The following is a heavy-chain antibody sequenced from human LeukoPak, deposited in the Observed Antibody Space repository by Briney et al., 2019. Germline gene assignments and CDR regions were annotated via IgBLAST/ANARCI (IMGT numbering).Heavy chain of an antibody. Sequence: PRGSLRLSCAASGFTFSSYSMTWVRQAPGKGLEWVAVISTSGYTTYYAGSVKGRFTISRDNPNDTLDLRLNRLRAEDTAVYYCAKGGLLSAPLDPWGQGTLVTVSS. CDR2: ISTSGYTT. CDR3: AKGGLLSAPLDP. V-gene: IGHV3-21*04. D-gene: IGHD1-26*01. J-gene: IGHJ5*02. CDR1: GFTFSSYS.